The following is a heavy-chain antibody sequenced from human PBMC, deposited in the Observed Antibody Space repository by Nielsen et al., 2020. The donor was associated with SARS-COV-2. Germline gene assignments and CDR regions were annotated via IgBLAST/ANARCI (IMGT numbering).Heavy chain of an antibody. D-gene: IGHD3-10*01. CDR2: IRSKANSYAT. CDR3: TRHYYGSGSYEHGTYEYYYYYMDV. Sequence: GESLKISCAASGFTFSGSAMHWVRQASGKGLEWVGRIRSKANSYATAYAASVKGRFTISRDDSKNTAYLQMNSLKTEDTAVYYCTRHYYGSGSYEHGTYEYYYYYMDVWGKGTTVTVSS. V-gene: IGHV3-73*01. J-gene: IGHJ6*03. CDR1: GFTFSGSA.